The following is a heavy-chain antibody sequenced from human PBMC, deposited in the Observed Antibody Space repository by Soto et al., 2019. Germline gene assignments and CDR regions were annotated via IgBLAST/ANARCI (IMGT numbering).Heavy chain of an antibody. CDR2: INPISGGT. D-gene: IGHD1-7*01. J-gene: IGHJ4*02. CDR3: ARVPGLELLDY. V-gene: IGHV1-2*02. Sequence: ASVQVSFKPSGSTFTCYYVHWVRQAPGQGLEWVGWINPISGGTEYAQKFQGSVTMTRDTSISTAYMELSRLRSDDTAVYYCARVPGLELLDYWGKGTLVTVS. CDR1: GSTFTCYY.